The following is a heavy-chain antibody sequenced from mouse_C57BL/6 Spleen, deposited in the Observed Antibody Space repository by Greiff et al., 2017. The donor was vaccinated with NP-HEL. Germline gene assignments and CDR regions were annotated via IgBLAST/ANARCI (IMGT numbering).Heavy chain of an antibody. CDR1: GFTFSDYG. CDR3: ARTELYYDYDWFAY. CDR2: ISSGSSTI. D-gene: IGHD2-4*01. Sequence: EVKLVESGGGLVKPGGSLKLSCAASGFTFSDYGMHWVRQAPEKGLEWVAYISSGSSTIYYADTVKGRFTISRDNAKNTLFLQMTSLRSEDTAMYYCARTELYYDYDWFAYWGQGTLVTVSA. V-gene: IGHV5-17*01. J-gene: IGHJ3*01.